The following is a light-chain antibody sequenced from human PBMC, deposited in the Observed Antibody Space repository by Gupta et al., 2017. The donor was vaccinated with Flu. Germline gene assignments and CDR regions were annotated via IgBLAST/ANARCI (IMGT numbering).Light chain of an antibody. V-gene: IGKV1-5*03. J-gene: IGKJ1*01. CDR3: QQYSDYPWT. CDR2: RAS. Sequence: GDRVTITCRASQTISGLLAWYQQKPGKAPHLLIYRASSLESGVPSRFSGSGAGTDSTLIIDSLQTDDFATYYCQQYSDYPWTFGQGTKVEFK. CDR1: QTISGL.